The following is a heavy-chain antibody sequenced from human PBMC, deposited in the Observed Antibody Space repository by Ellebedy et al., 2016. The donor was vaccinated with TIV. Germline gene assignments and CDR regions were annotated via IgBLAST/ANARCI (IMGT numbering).Heavy chain of an antibody. CDR1: GFTFSKTY. J-gene: IGHJ4*02. V-gene: IGHV3-15*01. CDR3: TTVVYCGGDCYDDLFDY. CDR2: IKSKADGGTT. D-gene: IGHD2-21*02. Sequence: PGGSLRLSCAASGFTFSKTYMNWVRQAPGKGLEWVGRIKSKADGGTTDYAAPVKGRFTISRDDSKNALYLQMNSLKTEDTAVYYCTTVVYCGGDCYDDLFDYWGQGTLVTVSS.